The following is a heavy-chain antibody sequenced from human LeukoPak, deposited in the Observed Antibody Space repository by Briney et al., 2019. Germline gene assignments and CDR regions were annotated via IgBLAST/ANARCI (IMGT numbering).Heavy chain of an antibody. CDR3: AKDVVVITNDAFDI. V-gene: IGHV3-23*01. Sequence: GGSLRLSCAASGFSLSTYAMSWVRQAPGKGLEWVSAISGSGGSTYYADSVKGRFTISRDNSKNTLYLQMNSLRAEDTAVYYCAKDVVVITNDAFDIWGQGTMVTVSS. CDR2: ISGSGGST. J-gene: IGHJ3*02. D-gene: IGHD3-22*01. CDR1: GFSLSTYA.